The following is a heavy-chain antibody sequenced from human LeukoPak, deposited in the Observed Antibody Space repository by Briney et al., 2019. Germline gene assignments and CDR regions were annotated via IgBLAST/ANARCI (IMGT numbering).Heavy chain of an antibody. Sequence: GGSLRLSCAASGFTFSPYAMHWVRQAPGKGLEWVAIVSSDGNSKYYADSVKGRFTISRDNSKNTLYLQMNSLRAEDTAIYYCARDRSVSNGWYGEDYWGQGTLVTVSS. J-gene: IGHJ4*02. D-gene: IGHD6-19*01. CDR2: VSSDGNSK. CDR1: GFTFSPYA. V-gene: IGHV3-30-3*01. CDR3: ARDRSVSNGWYGEDY.